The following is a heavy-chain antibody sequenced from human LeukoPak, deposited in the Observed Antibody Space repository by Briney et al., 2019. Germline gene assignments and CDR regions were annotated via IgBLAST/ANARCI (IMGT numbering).Heavy chain of an antibody. CDR1: GFTFSSYV. J-gene: IGHJ4*02. Sequence: GGSLRLPCAASGFTFSSYVMHWVRQAPGRGLEWVAVIRYDGSNKYYADSVKGRFTISRDNSKNTLFLQMNSLRAEDTVVYYCAGDSGNSQGGFDYWGQGSLVTVSS. V-gene: IGHV3-33*01. CDR2: IRYDGSNK. CDR3: AGDSGNSQGGFDY. D-gene: IGHD1-26*01.